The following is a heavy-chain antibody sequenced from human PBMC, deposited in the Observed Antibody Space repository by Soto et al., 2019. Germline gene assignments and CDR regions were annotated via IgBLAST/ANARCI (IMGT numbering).Heavy chain of an antibody. CDR3: ATFTFGRPFDT. J-gene: IGHJ3*02. Sequence: GGSLRLSCVASGITFNTYAMSWVRQAPGQGLEWVSAISGSGFSTYYADSVKGRFSISSDSSKNTLFLEMNSLRADDTAVYFCATFTFGRPFDTWGQGTMVTVSS. CDR2: ISGSGFST. CDR1: GITFNTYA. V-gene: IGHV3-23*01. D-gene: IGHD3-16*01.